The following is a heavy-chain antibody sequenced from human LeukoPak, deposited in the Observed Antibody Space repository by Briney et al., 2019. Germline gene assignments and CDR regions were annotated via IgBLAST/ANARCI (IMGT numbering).Heavy chain of an antibody. J-gene: IGHJ4*02. D-gene: IGHD2-15*01. CDR3: ASHGGYCSGGSCYAIDY. CDR2: IYYSGST. V-gene: IGHV4-34*01. Sequence: SETLSLTCAVYGGSFSGYYWSWIRQPPGKGLEWIGSIYYSGSTYYNPSLKSRVTISVDTSKNQFSLKLSSVTAADTAVYYCASHGGYCSGGSCYAIDYWGQGTLVTVSS. CDR1: GGSFSGYY.